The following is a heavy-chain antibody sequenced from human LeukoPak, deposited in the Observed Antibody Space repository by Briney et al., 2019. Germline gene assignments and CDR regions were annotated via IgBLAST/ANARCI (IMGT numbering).Heavy chain of an antibody. Sequence: WASVKVSCKASGYTFTGYYMHWVRQAPGQGLEWMGWINPNSGGTNYAQKFQGRVTMTRDTSISTAYMELSRLRSDDTAVYYCARGGDGYNYYFDYWGQGTLVTVSS. D-gene: IGHD5-12*01. CDR2: INPNSGGT. CDR3: ARGGDGYNYYFDY. CDR1: GYTFTGYY. J-gene: IGHJ4*02. V-gene: IGHV1-2*02.